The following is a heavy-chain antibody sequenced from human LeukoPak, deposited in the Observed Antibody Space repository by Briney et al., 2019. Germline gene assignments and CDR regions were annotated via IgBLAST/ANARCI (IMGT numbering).Heavy chain of an antibody. Sequence: GGSLRLSCVAYGFTFSTYAMNWVRQAPGKGLEWVSRISSDGGSTYYADSVKGRFTSSRDNSKNTLYLQMNSLRAEDTAVYYCARNRGYSYGHHLYYYYYMDVWGKGTTVTVSS. V-gene: IGHV3-23*01. CDR1: GFTFSTYA. D-gene: IGHD5-18*01. CDR3: ARNRGYSYGHHLYYYYYMDV. CDR2: ISSDGGST. J-gene: IGHJ6*03.